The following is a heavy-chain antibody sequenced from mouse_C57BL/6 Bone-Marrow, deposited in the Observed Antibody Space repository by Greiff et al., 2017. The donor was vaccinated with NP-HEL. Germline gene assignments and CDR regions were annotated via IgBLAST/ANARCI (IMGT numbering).Heavy chain of an antibody. J-gene: IGHJ1*03. V-gene: IGHV2-9-1*01. CDR3: ARNGDYDGTLYFDV. Sequence: VQVVESGPGLVAPSQSLSITCTVSGFSLTSYAISWVRQPPGKGLEWLGVIWTGGGTNYNSALKSRLSISKDNSKSQVFLKMNSLQTDDTARYYCARNGDYDGTLYFDVWGTGTTVTVSS. D-gene: IGHD2-4*01. CDR2: IWTGGGT. CDR1: GFSLTSYA.